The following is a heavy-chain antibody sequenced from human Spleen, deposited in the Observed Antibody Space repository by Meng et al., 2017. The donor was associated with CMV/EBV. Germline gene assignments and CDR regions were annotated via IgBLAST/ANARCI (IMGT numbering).Heavy chain of an antibody. J-gene: IGHJ5*02. CDR1: GDSVSSGSYF. D-gene: IGHD2-15*01. CDR2: FAYSENT. CDR3: ARGRIYWFDP. V-gene: IGHV4-61*01. Sequence: CAVSGDSVSSGSYFWSWIRQPPGKGLEWIRYFAYSENTSYNPSLKSRVTILLDTSKNQFSLKMTSVTAADSAVYYCARGRIYWFDPWGQGTLVTVSS.